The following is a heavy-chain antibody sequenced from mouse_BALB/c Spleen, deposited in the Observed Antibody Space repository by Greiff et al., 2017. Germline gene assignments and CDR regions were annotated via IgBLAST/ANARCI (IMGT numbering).Heavy chain of an antibody. J-gene: IGHJ3*01. D-gene: IGHD2-4*01. CDR3: ARSGYYDYDGTWFAY. Sequence: EVKLEESGGGLVQPGGSLRLSCATSGFTFTDYYMSWVRQPPGKALEWLGFIRNKANGYTTEYSASVKGRFTISRDNSQSILYLQMNTLRAEDSATYYCARSGYYDYDGTWFAYWGQGTLVTVSA. CDR1: GFTFTDYY. V-gene: IGHV7-3*02. CDR2: IRNKANGYTT.